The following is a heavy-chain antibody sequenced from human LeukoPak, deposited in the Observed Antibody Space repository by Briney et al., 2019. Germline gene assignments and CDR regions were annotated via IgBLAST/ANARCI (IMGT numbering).Heavy chain of an antibody. CDR3: ARVEYLSLRMAFDS. CDR1: GFTFSSYA. V-gene: IGHV3-23*01. D-gene: IGHD4-17*01. J-gene: IGHJ4*02. Sequence: PGGSLRLSCAASGFTFSSYAMSWVRQAPGKGLEWVSTISGSGGSTYYADSVKGRFTISRDNSKNTLYLQMNSLGVEDTAVYYCARVEYLSLRMAFDSWGQGTLVTVSS. CDR2: ISGSGGST.